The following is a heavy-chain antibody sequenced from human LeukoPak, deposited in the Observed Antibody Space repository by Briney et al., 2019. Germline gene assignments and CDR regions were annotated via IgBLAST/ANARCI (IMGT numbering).Heavy chain of an antibody. CDR2: ISSSGDTI. D-gene: IGHD1-20*01. CDR3: ATQLFGYITG. CDR1: GFTFSSYA. V-gene: IGHV3-48*03. J-gene: IGHJ4*02. Sequence: GGSLRLSCAASGFTFSSYAMSWVRQAPGKGRQWVSYISSSGDTIYYADSVKGRFTISRDNAKDSLYLQMNSLISEDTAVYYCATQLFGYITGWGQGTLVTVSS.